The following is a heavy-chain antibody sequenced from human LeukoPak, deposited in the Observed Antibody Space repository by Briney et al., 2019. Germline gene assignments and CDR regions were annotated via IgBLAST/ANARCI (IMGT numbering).Heavy chain of an antibody. V-gene: IGHV1-18*01. D-gene: IGHD3-10*01. CDR2: ISAYNGNT. CDR3: ARDAHKSAVWFGDTPHNFDY. CDR1: GYTFTSYG. J-gene: IGHJ4*02. Sequence: ASVKVSCKASGYTFTSYGISWVRQAPGQGLEWMGWISAYNGNTNYAQKLQGRVTMTADTSTSTAYMELRSLRSDDTAVYYCARDAHKSAVWFGDTPHNFDYWGQGTLVTVSS.